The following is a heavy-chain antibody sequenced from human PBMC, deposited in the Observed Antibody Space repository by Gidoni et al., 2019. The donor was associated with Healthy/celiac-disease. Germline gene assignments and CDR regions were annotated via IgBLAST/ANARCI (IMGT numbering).Heavy chain of an antibody. CDR3: AKDSWKSLGQIGAFDI. D-gene: IGHD1-1*01. J-gene: IGHJ3*02. CDR1: GFPFSSHA. CDR2: ISGSGGST. V-gene: IGHV3-23*01. Sequence: EVQLLESGGGLVQPGGSLRLSCAASGFPFSSHAMSWVRQAPGKGLEWVSAISGSGGSTYYADSVKGRFTISRDNSKNTLYLQMNSLRAEDTAVYYCAKDSWKSLGQIGAFDIWGQGTMVTVSS.